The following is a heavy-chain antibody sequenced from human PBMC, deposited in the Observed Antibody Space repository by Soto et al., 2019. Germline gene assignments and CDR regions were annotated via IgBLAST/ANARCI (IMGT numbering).Heavy chain of an antibody. CDR1: GFTFSDYY. V-gene: IGHV3-11*06. CDR2: ISSSSSYT. Sequence: GGSLRLSCAASGFTFSDYYMYWIRQAPGKGLEWVSYISSSSSYTNYTDSVKGRFTISRDNAKNSLYLQMNSLRAEDTAVYYCARELTVTTGSGNPGYWGQGTLVTVSS. CDR3: ARELTVTTGSGNPGY. D-gene: IGHD4-4*01. J-gene: IGHJ4*02.